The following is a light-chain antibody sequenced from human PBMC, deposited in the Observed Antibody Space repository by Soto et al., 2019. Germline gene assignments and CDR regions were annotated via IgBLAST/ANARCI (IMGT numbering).Light chain of an antibody. CDR2: LNSDGSH. V-gene: IGLV4-69*01. J-gene: IGLJ2*01. Sequence: QLVLTQSPSASASLGASVKLTCTLSSGHSSYAIAWHQQQPEKGPRYLMKLNSDGSHSKGDGIPDRFSGSSSGAERYLTISSLQSEDEADYYCQSYDSDFVVFGGGTKLTVL. CDR1: SGHSSYA. CDR3: QSYDSDFVV.